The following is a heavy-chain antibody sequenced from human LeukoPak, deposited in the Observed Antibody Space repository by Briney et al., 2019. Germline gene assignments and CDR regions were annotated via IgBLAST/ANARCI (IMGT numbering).Heavy chain of an antibody. D-gene: IGHD3-22*01. CDR1: GFTFSIYA. CDR2: ISESGGRT. Sequence: GGSLRLSCAASGFTFSIYAMSWVRQAPGKGLDWVSAISESGGRTYYADSVKGRFTISRDNSKNTLYLQMNSLRAEDTAVYSCAKSSNYYDSSGYYFLGQGTLVTVSS. CDR3: AKSSNYYDSSGYYF. J-gene: IGHJ4*02. V-gene: IGHV3-23*01.